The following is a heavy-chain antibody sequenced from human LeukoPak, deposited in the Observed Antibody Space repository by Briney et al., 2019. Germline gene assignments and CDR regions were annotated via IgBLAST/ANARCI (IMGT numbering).Heavy chain of an antibody. Sequence: GGSLRLSCAASGFTVSSNYMSWVRQAPGKGLEWVSVIYSGGSTYYADSVKGRFTISRDNSKNTLYLQMNSLRAEDTAVYYCAREGLRWPRGAPFDYWGQGTLVTVSS. V-gene: IGHV3-66*01. D-gene: IGHD3-10*01. J-gene: IGHJ4*02. CDR3: AREGLRWPRGAPFDY. CDR2: IYSGGST. CDR1: GFTVSSNY.